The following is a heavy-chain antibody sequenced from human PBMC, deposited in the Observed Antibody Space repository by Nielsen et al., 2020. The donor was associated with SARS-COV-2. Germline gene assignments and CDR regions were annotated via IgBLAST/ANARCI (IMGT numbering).Heavy chain of an antibody. CDR2: IYYSGST. J-gene: IGHJ4*02. D-gene: IGHD2-8*01. V-gene: IGHV4-39*07. CDR3: ARDRRNGFDY. Sequence: WIRQPPGKGLEWIGSIYYSGSTNYNPSLKSRVTISVDKSKNQFSLKLSSVTAADTAVYYCARDRRNGFDYWGQGTLVTVSS.